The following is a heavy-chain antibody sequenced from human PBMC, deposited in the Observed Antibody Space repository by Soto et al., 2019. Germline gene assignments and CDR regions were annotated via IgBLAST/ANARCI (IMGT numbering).Heavy chain of an antibody. J-gene: IGHJ4*02. V-gene: IGHV1-2*02. D-gene: IGHD6-19*01. CDR3: ARVRPGIAVAGPDY. CDR1: GYTFTGYY. CDR2: INPNSGGT. Sequence: ASVKVSCKASGYTFTGYYMHWVRQAPGQGLERMGWINPNSGGTNYAQKFQGRVTMTRDTSISTAYMELSRLRSDDTAVYYCARVRPGIAVAGPDYWGQGTLVTVSS.